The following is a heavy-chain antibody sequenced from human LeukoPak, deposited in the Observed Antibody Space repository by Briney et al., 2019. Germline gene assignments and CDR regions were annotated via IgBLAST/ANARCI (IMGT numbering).Heavy chain of an antibody. V-gene: IGHV4-59*01. CDR2: IYYSGST. J-gene: IGHJ3*02. CDR3: ARDTRGEGWNAFDI. CDR1: GGSISSYY. D-gene: IGHD3-16*01. Sequence: SEILSLTCTVSGGSISSYYWSWIRQPPGKGLEWIGYIYYSGSTNYNPSLKSRVTISVDTSKNQFSLKLSSVTAADTAVYYCARDTRGEGWNAFDIWGQGTMVTVSS.